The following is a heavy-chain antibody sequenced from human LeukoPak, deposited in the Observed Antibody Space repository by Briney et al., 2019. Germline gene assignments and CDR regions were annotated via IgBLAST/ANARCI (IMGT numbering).Heavy chain of an antibody. CDR1: GGTFSSYA. J-gene: IGHJ6*02. V-gene: IGHV1-69*13. Sequence: SVKVSCKASGGTFSSYAISWVRQAPGQGLEWMGGIIPIFGTANYAQKFQGRVTITADESTSTAYMELSSLRSEDTAVYYCATDLIAAAPDYYYYYGMDAWGQGTTVTVSS. D-gene: IGHD6-13*01. CDR3: ATDLIAAAPDYYYYYGMDA. CDR2: IIPIFGTA.